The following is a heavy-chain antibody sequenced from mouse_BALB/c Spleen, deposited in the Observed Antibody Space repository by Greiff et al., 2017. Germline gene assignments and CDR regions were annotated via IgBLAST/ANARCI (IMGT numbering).Heavy chain of an antibody. V-gene: IGHV3-2*02. CDR1: GYSITSDYA. Sequence: EVKLMESGPGLVKPSQSLSLTCTVTGYSITSDYAWNWIRQFPGNKLEWMGYISYSGSTSYNPSLKSRISITRDTSKNQFFLQLNSVTTEDTATYYCAGAYDYAWFAYWGQGTLVTVSA. J-gene: IGHJ3*01. D-gene: IGHD2-4*01. CDR3: AGAYDYAWFAY. CDR2: ISYSGST.